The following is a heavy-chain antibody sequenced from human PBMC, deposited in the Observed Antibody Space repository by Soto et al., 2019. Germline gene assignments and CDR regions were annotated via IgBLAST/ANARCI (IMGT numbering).Heavy chain of an antibody. CDR1: GFTFSNNG. CDR2: ISSDGINK. CDR3: ALDLYGGSCRFDY. J-gene: IGHJ4*02. D-gene: IGHD2-15*01. V-gene: IGHV3-30*03. Sequence: QVQLVESGGGAVQPGRSLRLSCAASGFTFSNNGIHWVRQAPGKGLEWVAVISSDGINKYYADSVKGRSTISRDNSKNTLFLQMNSLRVEDTAVYYCALDLYGGSCRFDYWGQGTLVTVSS.